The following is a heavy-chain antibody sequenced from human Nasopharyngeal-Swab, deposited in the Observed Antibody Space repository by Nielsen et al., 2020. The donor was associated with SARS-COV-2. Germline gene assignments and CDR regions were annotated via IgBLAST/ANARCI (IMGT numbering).Heavy chain of an antibody. Sequence: GESLKISCAASGFTFDNYEMNWVRQAPGKGLEWVSYISTSGATIHYADSVRGRFTISRDNAKKSLHLQMNSLRAEDTAVYYFARASRSWSWGQGTPVTVSS. J-gene: IGHJ5*02. D-gene: IGHD6-13*01. V-gene: IGHV3-48*03. CDR1: GFTFDNYE. CDR2: ISTSGATI. CDR3: ARASRSWS.